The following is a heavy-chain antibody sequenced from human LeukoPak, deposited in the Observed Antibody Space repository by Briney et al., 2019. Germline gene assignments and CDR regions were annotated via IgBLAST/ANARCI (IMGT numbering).Heavy chain of an antibody. V-gene: IGHV3-15*01. Sequence: GGSLRLSCTVSGFTVSSNSMSWVRQAPGKGLEWVGRIKSKTDGGTIDHAAPVKGRFTISRDDSKNTLYLQMNSLKTEGTAVYYCAKDGGGSYSYFDYWGQGTLVTVSS. CDR2: IKSKTDGGTI. D-gene: IGHD1-26*01. CDR1: GFTVSSNS. CDR3: AKDGGGSYSYFDY. J-gene: IGHJ4*02.